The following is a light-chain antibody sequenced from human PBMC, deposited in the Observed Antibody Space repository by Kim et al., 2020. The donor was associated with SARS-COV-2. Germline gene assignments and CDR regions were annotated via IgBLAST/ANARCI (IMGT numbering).Light chain of an antibody. CDR1: SRDVGGYYS. J-gene: IGLJ1*01. CDR3: TSYTASDTYV. Sequence: QSVLTQPASVSGSLGQSITISCTGTSRDVGGYYSVSWYQQYPDTAPKLIIYDVTQRPSGVSNRFSGSKSGNTASLTISGIQSEDEADYHCTSYTASDTYVFGTGTKVTVL. V-gene: IGLV2-14*01. CDR2: DVT.